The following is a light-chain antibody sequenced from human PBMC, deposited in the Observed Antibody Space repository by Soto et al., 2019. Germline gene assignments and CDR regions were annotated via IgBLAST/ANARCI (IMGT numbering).Light chain of an antibody. CDR1: QSVSSSY. V-gene: IGKV3-20*01. CDR2: GAS. J-gene: IGKJ1*01. Sequence: IGLTQSPGTLSLSPGERATLSCRASQSVSSSYLAWYQQKPGQAPRLLIYGASSMDTGIPDRFSGSGSGTDFTLTISRLEPEDFAVYYCQQYGSSPRTFGQGTKVEIK. CDR3: QQYGSSPRT.